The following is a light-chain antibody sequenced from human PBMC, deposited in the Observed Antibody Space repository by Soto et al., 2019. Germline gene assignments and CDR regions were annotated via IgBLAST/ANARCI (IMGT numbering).Light chain of an antibody. V-gene: IGKV1-5*03. Sequence: IKMYHSPSTLSGTVGDRVTITCLASQSISSWLAWYQQNSVKAPKLLIYKASTLKSWVPSRFSGSGAGTEFTLTISSLQPDDFATYYCQHYKSYSEAFGQGTMVDIK. J-gene: IGKJ1*01. CDR3: QHYKSYSEA. CDR1: QSISSW. CDR2: KAS.